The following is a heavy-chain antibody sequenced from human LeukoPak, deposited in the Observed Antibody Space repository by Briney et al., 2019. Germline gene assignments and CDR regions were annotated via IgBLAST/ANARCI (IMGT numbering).Heavy chain of an antibody. J-gene: IGHJ4*02. V-gene: IGHV1-69*04. CDR1: GGTFSSYA. D-gene: IGHD3-10*01. Sequence: GASVKVSCKASGGTFSSYAISWVRQAPGQGLEWMGRIIPILGIANYAQKFQGRVTITADKSTSTAYMELSSLRSEDTAVYYCANQPDYITMVRGVLYYFDYWGQGTLVTVSS. CDR3: ANQPDYITMVRGVLYYFDY. CDR2: IIPILGIA.